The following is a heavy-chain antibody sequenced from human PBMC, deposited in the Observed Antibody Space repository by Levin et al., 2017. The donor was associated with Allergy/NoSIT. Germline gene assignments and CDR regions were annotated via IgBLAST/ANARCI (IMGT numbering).Heavy chain of an antibody. CDR1: GGSFSGYY. Sequence: SETLSLTCAVYGGSFSGYYWSWIRQPPGKGLEWIGEINHSGSTNYNPSLKSRVTISVDTSKNQFSLKLSSVTAADTAVYYCARGGRDIPPYYYGSGRYRNYYYYMDVWGKGTTVTVSS. D-gene: IGHD3-10*01. V-gene: IGHV4-34*01. CDR2: INHSGST. J-gene: IGHJ6*03. CDR3: ARGGRDIPPYYYGSGRYRNYYYYMDV.